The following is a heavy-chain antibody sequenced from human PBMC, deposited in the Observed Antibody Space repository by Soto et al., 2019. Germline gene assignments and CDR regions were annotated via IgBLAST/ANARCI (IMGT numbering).Heavy chain of an antibody. CDR2: INHSGST. Sequence: PRETLSLTCAVYGGSFSGYYWSWIRQPPGKGLEWIGEINHSGSTNYNPSLKSRVTISVDTSKNQFSLKLSSVTAADTAVYYCARGRGGNYYYYYGMDVWGQGTRVTVSS. V-gene: IGHV4-34*01. CDR3: ARGRGGNYYYYYGMDV. J-gene: IGHJ6*02. D-gene: IGHD3-10*01. CDR1: GGSFSGYY.